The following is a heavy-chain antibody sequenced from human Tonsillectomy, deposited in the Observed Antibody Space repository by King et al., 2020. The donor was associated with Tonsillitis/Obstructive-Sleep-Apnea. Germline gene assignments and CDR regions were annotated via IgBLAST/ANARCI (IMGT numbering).Heavy chain of an antibody. CDR2: INHSGST. Sequence: VQLQQWGAGLLKPSETLSLTCAVYGGSFIGYYWSWIRQPPGKGLEWIGEINHSGSTNYNPSLKSRVAISVDTSKNQFSLKLRSVTAADTAVYYFAGSHWVLRFLEWSTSFDYWGQGTLVTVSS. CDR1: GGSFIGYY. D-gene: IGHD3-3*01. J-gene: IGHJ4*02. CDR3: AGSHWVLRFLEWSTSFDY. V-gene: IGHV4-34*01.